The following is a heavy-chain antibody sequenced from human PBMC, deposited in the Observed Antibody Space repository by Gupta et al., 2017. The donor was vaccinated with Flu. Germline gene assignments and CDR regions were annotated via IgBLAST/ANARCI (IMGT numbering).Heavy chain of an antibody. V-gene: IGHV3-30*03. CDR3: ARDGANFYSGYNYPPDC. CDR1: GFTFSNYA. CDR2: ISHDGGSQ. D-gene: IGHD5-12*01. J-gene: IGHJ4*02. Sequence: QLQLVESGGGVVQPGKSLRLSCAASGFTFSNYAMHWVRQAPGKGVEWVAVISHDGGSQFFADSVKGRFTISRDNSKYTVSLQMNSLRPEDTAVYYCARDGANFYSGYNYPPDCWGQGTLVAVSS.